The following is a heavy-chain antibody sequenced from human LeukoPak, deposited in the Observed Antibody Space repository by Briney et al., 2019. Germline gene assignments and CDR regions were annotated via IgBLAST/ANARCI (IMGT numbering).Heavy chain of an antibody. CDR2: INHSGST. J-gene: IGHJ4*02. D-gene: IGHD2-2*01. CDR3: ARKEYCSSTSCPWYFDY. V-gene: IGHV4-34*01. CDR1: GGSFNGYY. Sequence: SETLSLTCAVYGGSFNGYYWSWIRQPPGKGLEWIGEINHSGSTNYNPSLKSRVTISVDTSKNQFSLKLSSVTAADTAVYYCARKEYCSSTSCPWYFDYWGQGTLVTVSS.